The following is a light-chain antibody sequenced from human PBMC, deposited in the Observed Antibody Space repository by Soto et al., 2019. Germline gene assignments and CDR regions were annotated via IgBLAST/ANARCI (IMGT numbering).Light chain of an antibody. V-gene: IGLV1-40*01. CDR3: AAWDDRLSGVV. CDR2: GDN. Sequence: QSVLTQPPSVSGAPGQRVSISCTGSTSNIGAPYDVHWYQHLPGTAPKLLIYGDNNRPSGVPDRFSGSKSGTSASLAITRLQAEDEADYYCAAWDDRLSGVVFGGGTQLTVL. J-gene: IGLJ2*01. CDR1: TSNIGAPYD.